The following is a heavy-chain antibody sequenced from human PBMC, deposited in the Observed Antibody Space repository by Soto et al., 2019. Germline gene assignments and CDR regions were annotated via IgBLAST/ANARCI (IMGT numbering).Heavy chain of an antibody. Sequence: SETLSLTCAVYGGSFSGYYWSWIRQPPGKGLEWIGEINHSGSTNYNPSLKSRVTISVDTSKNQFSLKLSSVTAADTAVYYCAREVYYYGSGSYSPPRFYYMDVWGKGTTVTVSS. CDR2: INHSGST. CDR1: GGSFSGYY. D-gene: IGHD3-10*01. V-gene: IGHV4-34*01. J-gene: IGHJ6*03. CDR3: AREVYYYGSGSYSPPRFYYMDV.